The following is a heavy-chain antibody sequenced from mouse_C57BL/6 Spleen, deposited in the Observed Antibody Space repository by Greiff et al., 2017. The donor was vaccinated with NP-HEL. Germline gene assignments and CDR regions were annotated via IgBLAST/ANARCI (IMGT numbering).Heavy chain of an antibody. V-gene: IGHV5-9*01. J-gene: IGHJ1*03. CDR2: ISGGGGNT. CDR3: ARHPIYYGSSYGYFDV. Sequence: EVMLVESGGGLVKPGGSLKLSCAASGFTFSSYTMSWVRQTPEKRLEWVPTISGGGGNTYSPDSVKGRFTISRDNAKNTLYLQMSSLRSEDTALYYCARHPIYYGSSYGYFDVWGTGTTVTVSS. D-gene: IGHD1-1*01. CDR1: GFTFSSYT.